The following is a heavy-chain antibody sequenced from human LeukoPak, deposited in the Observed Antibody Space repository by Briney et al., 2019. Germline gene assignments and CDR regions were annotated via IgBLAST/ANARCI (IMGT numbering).Heavy chain of an antibody. D-gene: IGHD5-24*01. V-gene: IGHV1-2*02. J-gene: IGHJ4*02. Sequence: ASVKASCKASGYTFSGYYMHWVRQAPGQGLEWMGWINPNSGDTNYAQKFQGRVTMTRDMSINTAYVELGRLRSDDTAVYYCARDPSSRGNFDYWGQGTLVTVSS. CDR2: INPNSGDT. CDR1: GYTFSGYY. CDR3: ARDPSSRGNFDY.